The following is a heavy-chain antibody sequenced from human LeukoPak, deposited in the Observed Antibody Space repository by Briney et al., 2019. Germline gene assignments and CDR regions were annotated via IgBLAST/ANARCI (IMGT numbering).Heavy chain of an antibody. CDR1: GFTFSSYA. V-gene: IGHV3-23*01. J-gene: IGHJ4*02. Sequence: GGSLRLSCAASGFTFSSYAMSWVRQAPGKGLEWVSAISGSGGSTYYADSVKGRFTISRDNYKNTPYLQMNSLRAEDTALYYCAKDHHYDILTGYYYYWGQGTLVTVSS. D-gene: IGHD3-9*01. CDR3: AKDHHYDILTGYYYY. CDR2: ISGSGGST.